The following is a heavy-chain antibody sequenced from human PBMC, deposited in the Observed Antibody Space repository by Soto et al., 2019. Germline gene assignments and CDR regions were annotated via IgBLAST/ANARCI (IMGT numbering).Heavy chain of an antibody. CDR1: GTSFTGYY. J-gene: IGHJ3*01. CDR3: AGETSDYDFLAAPTTFYF. V-gene: IGHV4-34*02. Sequence: QVQLRQWGAGLLKPSETLSLTCAVSGTSFTGYYWNWVRQPPGKGLEWIGEINHSGSTDYNPSLMGRVTISVDTSGKQISLKLTSVTAADTAVYYCAGETSDYDFLAAPTTFYFWGQGTMVTVSS. CDR2: INHSGST. D-gene: IGHD3-9*01.